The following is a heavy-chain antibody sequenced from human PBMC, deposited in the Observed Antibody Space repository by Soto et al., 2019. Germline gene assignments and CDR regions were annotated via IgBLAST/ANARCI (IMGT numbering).Heavy chain of an antibody. CDR3: AREVLSRDSANIVVVVAARFDP. Sequence: SETLSLTCTVSGGSISSSSYYWGWIRQPPGKGLEWIGSIYYSGSTYYNPSLKSRVTISVDTSKNQFSLKLSSVTAADTAVYYCAREVLSRDSANIVVVVAARFDPWGQGTLVTV. CDR2: IYYSGST. D-gene: IGHD2-15*01. CDR1: GGSISSSSYY. V-gene: IGHV4-39*01. J-gene: IGHJ5*02.